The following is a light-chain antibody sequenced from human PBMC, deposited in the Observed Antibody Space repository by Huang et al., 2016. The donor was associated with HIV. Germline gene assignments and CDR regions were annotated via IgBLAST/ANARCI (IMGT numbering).Light chain of an antibody. J-gene: IGKJ4*01. CDR2: GAS. CDR3: QQYDNWPLT. V-gene: IGKV3-15*01. CDR1: QIININ. Sequence: IVMTQSPATLSVSPGERATLTCRASQIININLAWYQQKPGQPPRLLIYGASTRATGVPARFNGGGSGTEFTLDISSLQSEDFGAYYCQQYDNWPLTFGGGTKVEV.